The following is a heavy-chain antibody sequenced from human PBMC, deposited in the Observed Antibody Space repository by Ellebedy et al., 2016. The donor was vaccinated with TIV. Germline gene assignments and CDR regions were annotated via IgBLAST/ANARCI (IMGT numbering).Heavy chain of an antibody. D-gene: IGHD4-17*01. CDR3: ARRGSYGDYAVQVNNWFDS. V-gene: IGHV3-7*01. CDR1: GFSFRSYW. J-gene: IGHJ5*01. CDR2: IYQDGSNQ. Sequence: GESLKISCVASGFSFRSYWMSWVRQAPGKGLEWVANIYQDGSNQYYVDSVEGRFTIPRDNAKNSLYLEMKSLRAEDTAVYYCARRGSYGDYAVQVNNWFDSWGQGTPVTVSP.